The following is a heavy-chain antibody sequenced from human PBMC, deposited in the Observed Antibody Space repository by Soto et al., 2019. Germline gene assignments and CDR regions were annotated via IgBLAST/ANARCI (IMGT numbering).Heavy chain of an antibody. D-gene: IGHD1-26*01. J-gene: IGHJ4*02. Sequence: PGGSLRLSCAASGFTFSSYSMNWVRQAPGKGLEWVSSISSSSSYIYYADSVKGRFTISRDNAKNSLYLQMNSLRAEDTVVYYCARGEWEPEGYYFDYWGQGTLVTVSS. V-gene: IGHV3-21*01. CDR2: ISSSSSYI. CDR1: GFTFSSYS. CDR3: ARGEWEPEGYYFDY.